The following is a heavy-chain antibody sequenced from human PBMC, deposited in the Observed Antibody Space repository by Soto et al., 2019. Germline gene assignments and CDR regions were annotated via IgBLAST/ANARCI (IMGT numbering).Heavy chain of an antibody. CDR2: LTGDAKTT. V-gene: IGHV3-23*01. CDR1: GITLSDSA. D-gene: IGHD3-3*01. J-gene: IGHJ5*02. Sequence: EAQLLESGGGLVRPGGSLRLSCAASGITLSDSAMTWVRQAPGKGLEWISSLTGDAKTTYYADSVKGRFTVSRDISKNTFYLQMDSLRAEDTAMYFCARITRSWGQGTLVTLSS. CDR3: ARITRS.